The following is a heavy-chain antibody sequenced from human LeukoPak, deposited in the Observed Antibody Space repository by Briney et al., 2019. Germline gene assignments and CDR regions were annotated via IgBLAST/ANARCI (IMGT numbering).Heavy chain of an antibody. CDR3: ARGRGHYDYVWGSYRPSYYYYYYMDV. Sequence: GASVKVSCKASGGTFSRYAISWVRQAPGQGLEWMGRIIPIFGTANYAQKFQGRVTITTDESTSTAYMGLSSLRSEDTAVYYCARGRGHYDYVWGSYRPSYYYYYYMDVWGKGTTVTVSS. CDR2: IIPIFGTA. V-gene: IGHV1-69*05. D-gene: IGHD3-16*02. J-gene: IGHJ6*03. CDR1: GGTFSRYA.